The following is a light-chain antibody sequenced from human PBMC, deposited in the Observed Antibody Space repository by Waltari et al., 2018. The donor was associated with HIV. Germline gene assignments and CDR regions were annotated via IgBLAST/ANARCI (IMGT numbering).Light chain of an antibody. V-gene: IGLV2-11*01. J-gene: IGLJ1*01. CDR2: DVT. Sequence: QSALTQPRSVSGSPGQSVTISCSGASSGVTYNNPVPWYQHHPGKAPKLIIYDVTKRPSGVPDCFAGSKSGNTASLTISGLQAEDEADYYCFSYGGSLHVFGTGTEVTVL. CDR3: FSYGGSLHV. CDR1: SSGVTYNNP.